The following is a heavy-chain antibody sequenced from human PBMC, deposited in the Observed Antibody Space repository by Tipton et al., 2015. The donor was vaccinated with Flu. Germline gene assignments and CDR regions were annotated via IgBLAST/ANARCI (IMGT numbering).Heavy chain of an antibody. CDR1: GFTFSSYG. CDR3: AREGGNDFWSGYLDY. Sequence: SLRLSCAASGFTFSSYGMHWVRQAPGKGLEWVAVIWYDGSNKYYADSVKGRFTISRDNSKNTLYLQMNSLRAEDTAVYYCAREGGNDFWSGYLDYWGQGTLVTVSS. CDR2: IWYDGSNK. V-gene: IGHV3-33*01. D-gene: IGHD3-3*01. J-gene: IGHJ4*02.